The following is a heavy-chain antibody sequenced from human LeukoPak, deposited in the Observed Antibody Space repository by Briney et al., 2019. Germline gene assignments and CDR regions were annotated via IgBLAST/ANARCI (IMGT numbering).Heavy chain of an antibody. J-gene: IGHJ4*02. V-gene: IGHV4-4*07. Sequence: SETLSLTCTVSGGSISSYYWSWIRQPAGKGLEWIGRIYTSGSTNYNPSLKSRVTMSVDTSKNQLSLKLSSVTAADTAVYYCARDPSDYGGNGHFDYWGQGTLVTVSS. CDR1: GGSISSYY. CDR2: IYTSGST. CDR3: ARDPSDYGGNGHFDY. D-gene: IGHD4-23*01.